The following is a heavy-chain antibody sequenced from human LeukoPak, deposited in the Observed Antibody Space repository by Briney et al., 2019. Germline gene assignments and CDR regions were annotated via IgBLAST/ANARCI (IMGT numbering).Heavy chain of an antibody. J-gene: IGHJ3*02. CDR2: IYYSGST. CDR1: GGSISSYY. Sequence: SETLSLTCTVSGGSISSYYWSWIRQPPGKGLEWIGYIYYSGSTNYNPSLKSRVTMSVDTSKNQFSLKLSSVTAADTAVYYCARDRDAFDIWGQGTMVTVSS. CDR3: ARDRDAFDI. V-gene: IGHV4-59*12.